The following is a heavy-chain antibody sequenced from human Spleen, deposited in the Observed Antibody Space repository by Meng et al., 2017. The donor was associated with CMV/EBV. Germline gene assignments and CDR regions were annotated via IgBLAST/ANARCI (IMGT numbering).Heavy chain of an antibody. CDR2: IYYSGST. CDR1: GGSISSYY. V-gene: IGHV4-59*12. CDR3: ARPGHYRFFDL. Sequence: SETLSLTCTVSGGSISSYYWSWIRQPPGKGLEWIGYIYYSGSTNYNPSLKSRVTISIDTSDQQFSLKLTSVTAADTAVYYCARPGHYRFFDLWGRGTLVTVSS. D-gene: IGHD3-10*01. J-gene: IGHJ2*01.